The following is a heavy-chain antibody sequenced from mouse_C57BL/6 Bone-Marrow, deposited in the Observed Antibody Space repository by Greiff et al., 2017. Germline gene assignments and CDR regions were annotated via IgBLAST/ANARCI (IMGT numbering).Heavy chain of an antibody. Sequence: VQLQQSGAELVRPGASVKLSCTASGFNITDYYMHWVKQRPEQGLEWIGRIDPEDGDTEYAPKFQGKATLTADTSSSTAYLQLRSLTSEDTAVYYCAICYYGSSCWFAYWGQGTLVTVSA. CDR2: IDPEDGDT. V-gene: IGHV14-1*01. D-gene: IGHD1-1*01. CDR3: AICYYGSSCWFAY. CDR1: GFNITDYY. J-gene: IGHJ3*01.